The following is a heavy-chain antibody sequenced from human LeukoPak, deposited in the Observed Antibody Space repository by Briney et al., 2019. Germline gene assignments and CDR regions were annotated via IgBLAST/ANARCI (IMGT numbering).Heavy chain of an antibody. J-gene: IGHJ4*02. CDR2: ISSNGGST. CDR3: ARDFGTYYHDSSGFLDY. V-gene: IGHV3-64*01. D-gene: IGHD3-22*01. Sequence: GGSLRLSCAASGFTFSSYAMHWVRQAPGKGLEYVSAISSNGGSTYYANSVKGRFTISRDNSKNTLYLQMGSLRAEDMAVYYCARDFGTYYHDSSGFLDYWGQGTLVTVSS. CDR1: GFTFSSYA.